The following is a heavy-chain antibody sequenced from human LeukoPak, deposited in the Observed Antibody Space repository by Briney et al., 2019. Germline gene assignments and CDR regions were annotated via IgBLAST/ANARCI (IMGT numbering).Heavy chain of an antibody. D-gene: IGHD3-22*01. V-gene: IGHV1-18*01. CDR1: GYTFTSYG. Sequence: GASVKVSCKASGYTFTSYGISWVRQAPGQGLEGMGWISAYNGNTNYAQKLQGRVTMTTDTSTSTAYMELRSLRSDDTAVYYCARSRGNYYDSSGYSLGAFDIWGQGTMVTVSS. J-gene: IGHJ3*02. CDR3: ARSRGNYYDSSGYSLGAFDI. CDR2: ISAYNGNT.